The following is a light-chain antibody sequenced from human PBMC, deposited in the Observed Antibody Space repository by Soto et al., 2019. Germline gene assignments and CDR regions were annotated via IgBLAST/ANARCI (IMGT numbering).Light chain of an antibody. CDR3: QQYNNWPTWT. J-gene: IGKJ1*01. Sequence: EIVMTQSTGTLSVSPGESAILSCRASQNIINNLAWYQQKPGQAPRLLIFFASTRVTGIPARFSGSGSGTEFTLTINSLQSEDFAVYYCQQYNNWPTWTFGQGTKVDIK. V-gene: IGKV3-15*01. CDR2: FAS. CDR1: QNIINN.